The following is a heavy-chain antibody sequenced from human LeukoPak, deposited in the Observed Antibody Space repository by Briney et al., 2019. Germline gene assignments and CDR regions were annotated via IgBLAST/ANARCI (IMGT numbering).Heavy chain of an antibody. CDR3: ARHENIFSTFDM. CDR2: IDPSDSYT. Sequence: GESLKISCKGSGYSFTSYWITWVRQMPGKGLEWMGRIDPSDSYTNYNPSFQGHVTISADKSISTAYLQWSSLKASDTAIYYCARHENIFSTFDMWGQGTMVTVSS. J-gene: IGHJ3*02. V-gene: IGHV5-10-1*01. CDR1: GYSFTSYW. D-gene: IGHD3-9*01.